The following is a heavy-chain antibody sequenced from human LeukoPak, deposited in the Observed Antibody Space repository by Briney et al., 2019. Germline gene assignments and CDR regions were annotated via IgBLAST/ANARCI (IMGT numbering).Heavy chain of an antibody. CDR3: VKLYGSGSHSAFDY. J-gene: IGHJ4*02. CDR2: ISSNGGST. Sequence: GGSLRLSCSASGFTFSSYAMHWVRQAPGKGLEYVSAISSNGGSTYYADSVKGGFTISRDNSKNTLYLQMSSLRAEDTAVYYCVKLYGSGSHSAFDYWGQGTLVTVSS. D-gene: IGHD3-10*01. CDR1: GFTFSSYA. V-gene: IGHV3-64D*06.